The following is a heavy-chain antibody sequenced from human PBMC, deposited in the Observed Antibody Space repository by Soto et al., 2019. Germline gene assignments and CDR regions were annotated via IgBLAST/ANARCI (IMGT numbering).Heavy chain of an antibody. CDR3: TTSGRRWPDSFDI. V-gene: IGHV4-34*01. J-gene: IGHJ3*02. CDR2: VTPDGRS. Sequence: QVQLQQWGAGLLKPSETLSLTCTVYGGSFNSYFWSWVRQPPGKGLEWIGEVTPDGRSNYNPSLKSRVTISKDTSKNQFSLEVTSVTAADTAVYYCTTSGRRWPDSFDIWGQGAMVTVSS. D-gene: IGHD2-15*01. CDR1: GGSFNSYF.